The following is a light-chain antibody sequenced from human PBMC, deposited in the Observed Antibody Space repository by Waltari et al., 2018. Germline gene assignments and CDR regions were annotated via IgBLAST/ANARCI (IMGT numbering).Light chain of an antibody. V-gene: IGLV1-47*01. CDR2: RDD. J-gene: IGLJ1*01. CDR1: NSNIGRNS. Sequence: QSVLTQPPSVSGTPGHTVTISCFGTNSNIGRNSVFWYQQLPGTAPKLLIYRDDQRPSGVPDRFSGSKSGTSASLAIRGLRSEDEADYYCAAWDDSLSVSYVFGSGTKVTV. CDR3: AAWDDSLSVSYV.